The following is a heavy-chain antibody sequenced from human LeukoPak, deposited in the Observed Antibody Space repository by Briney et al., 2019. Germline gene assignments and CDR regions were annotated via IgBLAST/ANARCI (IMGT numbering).Heavy chain of an antibody. J-gene: IGHJ4*02. CDR2: INPNNSGT. V-gene: IGHV1-2*02. Sequence: ASVKVSCKAFGYTITGYYIHWVRQAPGQGLEWMGWINPNNSGTNSAQKFQGRVTMTRDTSIGTAYMELNRPTYDDTAVYYCGRDRHWNQGNFDYWGQGTLVTVSS. CDR3: GRDRHWNQGNFDY. CDR1: GYTITGYY. D-gene: IGHD1-1*01.